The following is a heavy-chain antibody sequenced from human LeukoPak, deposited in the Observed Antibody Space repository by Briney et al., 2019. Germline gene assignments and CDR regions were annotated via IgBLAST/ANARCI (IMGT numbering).Heavy chain of an antibody. J-gene: IGHJ4*02. CDR3: ARDNSDYSNYCPYYFDY. CDR2: IYYGGRP. D-gene: IGHD4-11*01. CDR1: GRPIRKNSGD. V-gene: IGHV4-39*07. Sequence: PSETLSLTCTVSGRPIRKNSGDWGWLRPPPGKGLEWVGRIYYGGRPQYNPPHKSRHTITVDTSKTQFSLKLSAVTAADTAVYYCARDNSDYSNYCPYYFDYWGQGTLVTVSS.